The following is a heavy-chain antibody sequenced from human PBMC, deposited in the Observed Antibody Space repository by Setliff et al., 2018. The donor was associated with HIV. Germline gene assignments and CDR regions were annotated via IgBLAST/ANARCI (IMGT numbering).Heavy chain of an antibody. Sequence: PSETLSLTCAVYGGSLTDYDWTWIRQTPAKGLEWIGEISHSGRTYYNPSLKSRVTISVDTSKNQFSLKLSSVTAADTAVYYCARHSPTYCSGTSCYDNWFDPWGQGTLVTVSS. V-gene: IGHV4-34*01. CDR3: ARHSPTYCSGTSCYDNWFDP. CDR2: ISHSGRT. CDR1: GGSLTDYD. J-gene: IGHJ5*02. D-gene: IGHD2-2*01.